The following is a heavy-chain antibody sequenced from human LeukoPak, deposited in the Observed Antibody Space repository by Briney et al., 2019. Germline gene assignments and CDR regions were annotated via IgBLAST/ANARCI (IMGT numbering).Heavy chain of an antibody. CDR1: IFTFSSYA. D-gene: IGHD2-15*01. CDR3: ASRPGSDIGPLEF. Sequence: GGSLRLSCAASIFTFSSYAMSSVRQAPGKGLELVSTISGSGGSPYYVDSAKGRFTISRDSSRNTLYLQMNSLRAEDTAVYYCASRPGSDIGPLEFWGQGTLVTVSS. V-gene: IGHV3-23*01. CDR2: ISGSGGSP. J-gene: IGHJ4*02.